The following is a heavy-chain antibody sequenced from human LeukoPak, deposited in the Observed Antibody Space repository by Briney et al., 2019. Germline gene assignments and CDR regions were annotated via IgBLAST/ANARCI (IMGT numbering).Heavy chain of an antibody. Sequence: PGDSLRLSCAASGFTFSTSWMHWVRQAPGKGLVWVAQINEVRGSTRLTDSVKGLLTISRDNDKNTVYQQMNSLRTDDTAMYYCARGRAGFFDYWGHGTLVTV. CDR3: ARGRAGFFDY. D-gene: IGHD5-24*01. CDR1: GFTFSTSW. J-gene: IGHJ4*01. CDR2: INEVRGST. V-gene: IGHV3-74*01.